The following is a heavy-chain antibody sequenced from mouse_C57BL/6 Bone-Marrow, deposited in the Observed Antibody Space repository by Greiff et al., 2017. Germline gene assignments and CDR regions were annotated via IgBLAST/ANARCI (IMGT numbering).Heavy chain of an antibody. Sequence: DVHLVESEGGLVQPGSSMKLSCTASGFTFSDYYMAWVRQVPEKGLEWVANINYDGSSTYYLDSLKSRFIISRDNAKNILYLQMSSLKSEDTATYYCARNYYGGYFDYWGQGTTLTVSS. D-gene: IGHD1-1*01. V-gene: IGHV5-16*01. CDR2: INYDGSST. CDR3: ARNYYGGYFDY. J-gene: IGHJ2*01. CDR1: GFTFSDYY.